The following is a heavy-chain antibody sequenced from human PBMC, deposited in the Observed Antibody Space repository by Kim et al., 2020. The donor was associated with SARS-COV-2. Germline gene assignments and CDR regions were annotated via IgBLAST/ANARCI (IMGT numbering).Heavy chain of an antibody. V-gene: IGHV1-24*01. D-gene: IGHD3-10*01. CDR2: FDPEDGET. J-gene: IGHJ6*02. Sequence: ASVKVSCKVSGYTLTELSMHWVRQAPGKGLEWMGGFDPEDGETIYARKFQGRVTMTEDTSTDTAYMELSSLRSEDTAVYYCATDVSGTSGSYYYYYYGMDVWGQGTTVTVSS. CDR1: GYTLTELS. CDR3: ATDVSGTSGSYYYYYYGMDV.